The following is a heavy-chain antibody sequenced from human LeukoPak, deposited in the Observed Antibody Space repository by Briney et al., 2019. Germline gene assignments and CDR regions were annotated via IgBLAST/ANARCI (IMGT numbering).Heavy chain of an antibody. V-gene: IGHV4-39*07. D-gene: IGHD3-3*01. CDR1: GGSISSSSYY. Sequence: SETLSLTCTVSGGSISSSSYYWGWIRQPPGKGLEWIGSIYYSGSTYYNPSLKSRVTISVDTSKNQFSLKLSSVTAADTAEYYCARERELDYDFWSGYRNWFDPWGQGTLVTVSS. J-gene: IGHJ5*02. CDR3: ARERELDYDFWSGYRNWFDP. CDR2: IYYSGST.